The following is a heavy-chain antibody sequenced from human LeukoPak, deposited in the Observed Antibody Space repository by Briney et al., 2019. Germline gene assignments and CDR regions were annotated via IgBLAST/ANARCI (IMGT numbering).Heavy chain of an antibody. V-gene: IGHV3-30*02. J-gene: IGHJ5*02. CDR1: GFTFSSYG. CDR2: IRYDGSNK. CDR3: ARFTSGYYNWFDP. D-gene: IGHD3-3*01. Sequence: PGGSLRLSCAASGFTFSSYGMHWVRQAPGKGLEWVAFIRYDGSNKYYADSVKGRFTISRDNAKNSLYLQMNSLRAEDTAVYYCARFTSGYYNWFDPWGQGTLVTVSS.